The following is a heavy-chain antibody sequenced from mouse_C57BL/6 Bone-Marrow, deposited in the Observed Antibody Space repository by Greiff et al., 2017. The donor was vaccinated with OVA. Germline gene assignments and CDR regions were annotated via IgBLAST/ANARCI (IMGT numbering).Heavy chain of an antibody. V-gene: IGHV5-12*01. D-gene: IGHD1-3*01. Sequence: EVQVVESGGGLVQPGGSLKLSCAASGFTFSDYYMYWVRQTPEKRLEWVAYISNGGGSTYYPDTVKGRFTISRDNAKNTLYLQMSRLKSEDTAMYYCARPSLNAMDYWGQGTSVTVSS. CDR3: ARPSLNAMDY. CDR1: GFTFSDYY. J-gene: IGHJ4*01. CDR2: ISNGGGST.